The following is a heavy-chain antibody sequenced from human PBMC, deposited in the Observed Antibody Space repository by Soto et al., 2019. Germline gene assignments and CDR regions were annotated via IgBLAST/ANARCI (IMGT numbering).Heavy chain of an antibody. J-gene: IGHJ4*02. D-gene: IGHD1-26*01. Sequence: PSETLSLTCAVYGGSFSGYYWTWIRQPPGTGLEWIGEINHSGSTNYNPSLKRRVTISVDTSKNQFSLKLTSVTAADTAVYYCARAYRGGTYFAYWGPGTLVTVSS. V-gene: IGHV4-34*01. CDR2: INHSGST. CDR1: GGSFSGYY. CDR3: ARAYRGGTYFAY.